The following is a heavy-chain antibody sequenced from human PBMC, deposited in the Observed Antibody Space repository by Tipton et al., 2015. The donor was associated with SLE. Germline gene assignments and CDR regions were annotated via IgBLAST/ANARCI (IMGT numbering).Heavy chain of an antibody. CDR2: ISTYNGNT. Sequence: QVQLVQSGDEVKKPGASVKVSCKASDYTFNSNGISWVRQAPGQGLEWMGWISTYNGNTNYAQKLQDRVTMTTDTSTSTAYMELRSRRSDDTAVYYCARDAVGRGKFDYWGQGTLVTVSS. V-gene: IGHV1-18*01. D-gene: IGHD1-1*01. CDR1: DYTFNSNG. CDR3: ARDAVGRGKFDY. J-gene: IGHJ4*02.